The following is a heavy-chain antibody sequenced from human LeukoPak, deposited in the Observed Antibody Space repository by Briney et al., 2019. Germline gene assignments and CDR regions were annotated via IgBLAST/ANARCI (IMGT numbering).Heavy chain of an antibody. CDR2: IYYSGST. J-gene: IGHJ4*02. V-gene: IGHV4-39*01. CDR3: ARRRGGYYDSSGYSLDY. Sequence: PSETLSLTCTVSGGSISSSSYYWGWIRQPPGKGLEWIVCIYYSGSTYYNPSLKSRVTISVDTSKNQFSLKLSSVTAADTAVHYCARRRGGYYDSSGYSLDYWGQGTLVIVSS. D-gene: IGHD3-22*01. CDR1: GGSISSSSYY.